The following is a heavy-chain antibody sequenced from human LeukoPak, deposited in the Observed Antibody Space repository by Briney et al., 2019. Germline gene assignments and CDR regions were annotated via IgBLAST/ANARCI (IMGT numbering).Heavy chain of an antibody. Sequence: GGSLRLSCAASGFTFDDYGMSWVRQAPGKGLEWVSGINWNGGSTGYADSVKGRFTISRDNAKNSLYLQMNSLRAEDTALYYCARDGVDTAMVPYYYYYYMDVWGKGTTVTVSS. CDR1: GFTFDDYG. CDR2: INWNGGST. J-gene: IGHJ6*03. V-gene: IGHV3-20*04. CDR3: ARDGVDTAMVPYYYYYYMDV. D-gene: IGHD5-18*01.